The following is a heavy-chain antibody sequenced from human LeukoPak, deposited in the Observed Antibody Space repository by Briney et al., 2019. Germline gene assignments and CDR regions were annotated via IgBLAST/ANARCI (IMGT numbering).Heavy chain of an antibody. V-gene: IGHV1-69*04. CDR3: ARDMSSGYRHDAFDI. J-gene: IGHJ3*02. D-gene: IGHD3-22*01. Sequence: GASVKVSCKASGGTFSSYAISWVRQAPGQGLEWMGRIIPILGIANYAQKFQGRVTITADKSTSTAYMELSSLRSEDTAVYYCARDMSSGYRHDAFDIWGQGTMVTVSS. CDR2: IIPILGIA. CDR1: GGTFSSYA.